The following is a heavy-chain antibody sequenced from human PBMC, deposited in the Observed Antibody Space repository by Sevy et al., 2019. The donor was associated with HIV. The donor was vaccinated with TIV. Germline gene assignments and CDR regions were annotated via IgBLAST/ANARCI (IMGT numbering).Heavy chain of an antibody. CDR3: ARGGYSYANAAYYALDS. Sequence: GGSLRLSCAATGFTFSNYAMHWVRQAPGKGMEWVAIIWSDGAYQYHGDSVKGRFTISRDNSKNTLYLQMNNVRVEDTAVYYCARGGYSYANAAYYALDSWGQGTLVTVSS. D-gene: IGHD3-10*01. V-gene: IGHV3-33*01. CDR2: IWSDGAYQ. J-gene: IGHJ4*02. CDR1: GFTFSNYA.